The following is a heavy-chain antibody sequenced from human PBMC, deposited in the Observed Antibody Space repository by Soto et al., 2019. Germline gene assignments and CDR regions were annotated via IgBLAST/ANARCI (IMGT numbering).Heavy chain of an antibody. V-gene: IGHV3-15*07. CDR3: TIRYSISSVFITTKVFAI. Sequence: SGGSLRLSCAASGFTFSNAWMNWVRQAPGKGLEWVGRIKSKTDGGTTDYAEPVKGRFTISRDDSKNTLNLQMNSLKTEDTAVFLFTIRYSISSVFITTKVFAIWDKGTIGTGSS. J-gene: IGHJ3*02. CDR2: IKSKTDGGTT. CDR1: GFTFSNAW. D-gene: IGHD6-6*01.